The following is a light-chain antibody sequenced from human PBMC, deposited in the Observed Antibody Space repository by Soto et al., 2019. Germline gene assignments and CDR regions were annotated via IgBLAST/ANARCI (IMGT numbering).Light chain of an antibody. J-gene: IGLJ2*01. CDR3: SSYTSIRVV. V-gene: IGLV2-14*01. CDR1: SSDVGGYNY. CDR2: DVS. Sequence: QSALTQPASVSGSPGQSITISCTGTSSDVGGYNYVSWYQQHPGKAPKLMIYDVSNRPSGVSNRFSGSKSGNTASLTISGLQAEDEADYYCSSYTSIRVVFGGGTKVTVL.